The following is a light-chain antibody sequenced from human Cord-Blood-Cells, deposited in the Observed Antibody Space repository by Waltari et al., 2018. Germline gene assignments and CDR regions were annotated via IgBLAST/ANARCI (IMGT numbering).Light chain of an antibody. V-gene: IGLV1-40*01. J-gene: IGLJ3*02. CDR1: SSNIGAGYD. CDR3: QSYDSSLSGSGV. Sequence: QSVLTQPPSVSGAPGQRVTISCTGSSSNIGAGYDVHWYQQLPGTAPKLLIYGNSNRPSGVPDRFSGSKSGTSASLAITGLQAEDGADYSCQSYDSSLSGSGVFGGGTKLTVL. CDR2: GNS.